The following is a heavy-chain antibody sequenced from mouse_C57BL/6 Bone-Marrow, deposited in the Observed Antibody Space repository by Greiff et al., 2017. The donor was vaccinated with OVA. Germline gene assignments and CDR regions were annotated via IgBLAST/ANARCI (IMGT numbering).Heavy chain of an antibody. CDR2: IDPENGDT. Sequence: VQLKESGAELVRPGASVKLSCTASGFNIKDDYMHWVKQRPEQGLEWIGWIDPENGDTEYASKFQGKATITADTSSNTAYLQLSSLTSEDTAVYYCTTGTTVVWGTGTTVTVSS. V-gene: IGHV14-4*01. CDR1: GFNIKDDY. J-gene: IGHJ1*03. D-gene: IGHD1-1*01. CDR3: TTGTTVV.